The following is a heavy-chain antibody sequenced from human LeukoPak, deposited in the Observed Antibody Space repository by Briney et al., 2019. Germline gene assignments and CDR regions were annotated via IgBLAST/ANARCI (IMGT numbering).Heavy chain of an antibody. CDR3: AKSRHPYNWNDGAFFDY. V-gene: IGHV3-30*18. J-gene: IGHJ4*02. CDR2: ISYDGSNK. Sequence: GGSLRLSCAASGFTFSSYGMHWVRQAPGKGLEWVAVISYDGSNKYYADSVKGRFTSSRDNSKNTLYLQMNSLRPEGTAVYYCAKSRHPYNWNDGAFFDYWGQGTLVTVSS. CDR1: GFTFSSYG. D-gene: IGHD1-20*01.